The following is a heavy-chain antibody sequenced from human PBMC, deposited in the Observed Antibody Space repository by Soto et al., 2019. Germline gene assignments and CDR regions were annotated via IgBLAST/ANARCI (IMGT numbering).Heavy chain of an antibody. CDR3: VNVKGDFIA. CDR1: GFAFSNYG. CDR2: IRYDGSDK. V-gene: IGHV3-33*06. J-gene: IGHJ4*02. Sequence: QVQLVESGGGVVQHGRSLRLSCAASGFAFSNYGMHWVSQAPGKGLEWAAVIRYDGSDKDYADSDKGRCTITRDNSKNTLCFQKDGLRTEDTAVYYCVNVKGDFIAWGQGALVSGSS. D-gene: IGHD3-3*01.